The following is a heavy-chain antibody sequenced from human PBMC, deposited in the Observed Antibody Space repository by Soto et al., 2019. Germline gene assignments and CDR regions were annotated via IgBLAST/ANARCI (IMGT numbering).Heavy chain of an antibody. D-gene: IGHD1-26*01. CDR2: IYYSGST. V-gene: IGHV4-39*01. Sequence: PSETLSLTCTVSGGSISSSSYYWGWIRQPPGKGLEWIGSIYYSGSTYYNPSLKSRVTISVDTSKNQFSLKLSSVTAADTAVYYCARGVNGKRWFDPWGQGTLVTVSS. CDR1: GGSISSSSYY. CDR3: ARGVNGKRWFDP. J-gene: IGHJ5*02.